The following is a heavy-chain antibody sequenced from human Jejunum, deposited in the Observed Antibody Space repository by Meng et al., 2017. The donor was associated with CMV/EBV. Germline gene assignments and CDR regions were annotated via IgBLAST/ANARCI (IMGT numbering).Heavy chain of an antibody. CDR1: GSISSYF. CDR2: IYYTGST. CDR3: ARDSYHYGSSTYNWFDP. Sequence: GSISSYFWSWIRQPPGKGLEWIGYIYYTGSTNYNPSLKSRVTISVDTSKNQFSLRLNSVTAADTAVYYCARDSYHYGSSTYNWFDPWGQGILVTVSS. D-gene: IGHD3-10*01. J-gene: IGHJ5*02. V-gene: IGHV4-59*01.